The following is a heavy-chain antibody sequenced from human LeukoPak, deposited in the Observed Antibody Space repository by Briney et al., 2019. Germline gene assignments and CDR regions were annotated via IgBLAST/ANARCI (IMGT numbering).Heavy chain of an antibody. Sequence: GSLRLSCAASAFTFSNYAMSWVRQAPGKGLEWVSTISNSDSSTYYADSVKGRFTISRDNSENTLYLQMNSLRAEDTAVYYCAKATGYLLWGQGTLVIVSS. CDR3: AKATGYLL. D-gene: IGHD1-14*01. V-gene: IGHV3-23*01. CDR2: ISNSDSST. CDR1: AFTFSNYA. J-gene: IGHJ4*02.